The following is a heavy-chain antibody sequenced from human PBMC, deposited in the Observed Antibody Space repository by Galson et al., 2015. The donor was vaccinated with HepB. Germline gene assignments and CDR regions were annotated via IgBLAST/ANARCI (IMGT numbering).Heavy chain of an antibody. Sequence: SVKVSCKASGYTFTGYALHWVRQAPGQGFEWMAWMNAGNGNKKIPQKFQGRVTISRDTSASTAYMELSSLTSEDTAVYYCARDRLGTSKTFDLWGQGTRVTVSS. V-gene: IGHV1-3*01. J-gene: IGHJ4*02. CDR2: MNAGNGNK. CDR3: ARDRLGTSKTFDL. D-gene: IGHD1-7*01. CDR1: GYTFTGYA.